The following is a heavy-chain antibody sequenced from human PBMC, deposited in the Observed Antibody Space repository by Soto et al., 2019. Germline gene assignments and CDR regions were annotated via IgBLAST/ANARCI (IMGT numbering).Heavy chain of an antibody. D-gene: IGHD2-21*01. CDR2: ISGSGGST. Sequence: GGSLRLSCAASGFTFSSYAMSWVRQAPGKGLEWVSAISGSGGSTYYADSVKGRFTISRDNSKNTLYLQMNSLRAEDTAVYYCATQTLGGVGGDPPDYWGQGTLVTVSS. J-gene: IGHJ4*02. CDR3: ATQTLGGVGGDPPDY. CDR1: GFTFSSYA. V-gene: IGHV3-23*01.